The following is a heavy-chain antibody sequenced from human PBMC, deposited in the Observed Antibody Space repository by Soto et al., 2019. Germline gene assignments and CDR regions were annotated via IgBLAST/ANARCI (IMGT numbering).Heavy chain of an antibody. D-gene: IGHD2-15*01. Sequence: SETLSLTCTVSGGSISSSSYYWGWIRQPPGKGLEWIGSIYYSGSTYYNPSLKSRVTISVDTSKNQFSLKLSSVTAADTAVYYCARHGRADPTPDYWGQGTLVTVSS. J-gene: IGHJ4*02. V-gene: IGHV4-39*01. CDR3: ARHGRADPTPDY. CDR1: GGSISSSSYY. CDR2: IYYSGST.